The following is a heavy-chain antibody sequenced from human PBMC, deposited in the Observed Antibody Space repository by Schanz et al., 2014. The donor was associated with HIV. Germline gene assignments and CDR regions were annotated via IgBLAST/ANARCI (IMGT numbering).Heavy chain of an antibody. V-gene: IGHV3-33*01. Sequence: QVQLVESGGGVVQPGRSLRLSCTASGFTFSSSGMHWVRQAPGKGLEWVAAMWYDGSHKGYADSVRGRFTISRDNSKNTLYLEMNSLRPEDTAIYYCARSPDWAGTDAFDIWGQGTMVTVSS. CDR1: GFTFSSSG. J-gene: IGHJ3*02. D-gene: IGHD6-19*01. CDR2: MWYDGSHK. CDR3: ARSPDWAGTDAFDI.